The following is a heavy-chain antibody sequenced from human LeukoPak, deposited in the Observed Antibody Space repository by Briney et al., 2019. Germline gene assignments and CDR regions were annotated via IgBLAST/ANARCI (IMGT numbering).Heavy chain of an antibody. CDR1: GFTFSDYA. Sequence: PGGSLRLSCQASGFTFSDYAMSWVRQAPGKGLEWVSSINPDGGSFFADSVKGRFTISRDDSRSVVYLQTNTLSAEDTAVYYCARSGVATCHYWGQGILVALSS. J-gene: IGHJ4*02. V-gene: IGHV3-23*01. CDR3: ARSGVATCHY. CDR2: INPDGGS. D-gene: IGHD3-10*01.